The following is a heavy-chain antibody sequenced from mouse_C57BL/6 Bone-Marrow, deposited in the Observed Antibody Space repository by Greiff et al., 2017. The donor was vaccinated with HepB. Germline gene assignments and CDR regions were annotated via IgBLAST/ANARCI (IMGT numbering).Heavy chain of an antibody. CDR1: GYTFTSYG. V-gene: IGHV1-81*01. D-gene: IGHD1-1*01. CDR2: IYPRSGNT. Sequence: VQLQQSGAELARPGASVKLSCKASGYTFTSYGISWVKQRTGQGLEWIGEIYPRSGNTYYNEKFKGKATLTADKSSSTAYMELRSLTSEDSAVYFCARGDYYGSSYEDYFDYWGQGTTLTVSS. J-gene: IGHJ2*01. CDR3: ARGDYYGSSYEDYFDY.